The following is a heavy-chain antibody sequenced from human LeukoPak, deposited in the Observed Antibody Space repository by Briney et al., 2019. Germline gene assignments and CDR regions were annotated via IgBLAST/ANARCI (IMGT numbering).Heavy chain of an antibody. Sequence: GGSLRLSCAASGFTVSSTYMSWVRQTPGKGLEWVSVIYSDGKVYYIDSVKGRFTISRDTSKNTVYLQMNSLRVEDTAVYFCAAQLCSVGVGYSAGPDLFDYGAQEPLVTV. CDR3: AAQLCSVGVGYSAGPDLFDY. CDR2: IYSDGKV. V-gene: IGHV3-53*01. CDR1: GFTVSSTY. J-gene: IGHJ4*02. D-gene: IGHD2-15*01.